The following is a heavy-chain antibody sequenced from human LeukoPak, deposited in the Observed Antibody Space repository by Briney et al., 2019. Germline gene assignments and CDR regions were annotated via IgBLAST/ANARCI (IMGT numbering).Heavy chain of an antibody. V-gene: IGHV3-48*03. CDR2: ISSSGSTI. J-gene: IGHJ4*02. CDR1: GFTFSSYE. Sequence: GGSLRLSCAASGFTFSSYEMNWVRQAPGKGLEWVSYISSSGSTIYYADSVKGRFTISRDNAKNSLYLQINSLRADDTAVYYCATRYCSTTNCYAFDSWGQGTLVTVSS. CDR3: ATRYCSTTNCYAFDS. D-gene: IGHD2-2*01.